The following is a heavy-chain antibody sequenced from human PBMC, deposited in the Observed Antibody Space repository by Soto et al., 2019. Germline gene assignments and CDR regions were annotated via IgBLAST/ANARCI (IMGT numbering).Heavy chain of an antibody. V-gene: IGHV5-51*01. CDR1: GYSFTSYW. D-gene: IGHD5-18*01. CDR2: TYPGDSDT. Sequence: GESLKISCNGSGYSFTSYWIGWVRQMPGKGLEWMGITYPGDSDTRYSPSFQGQVTISADKSISTAYLQWSSLKASDTAVYYCARAFVDTTMDPYYYGMDVWGQGTTVTVSS. J-gene: IGHJ6*02. CDR3: ARAFVDTTMDPYYYGMDV.